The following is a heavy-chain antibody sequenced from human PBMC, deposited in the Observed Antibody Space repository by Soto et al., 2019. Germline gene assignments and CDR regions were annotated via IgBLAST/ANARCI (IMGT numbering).Heavy chain of an antibody. J-gene: IGHJ6*02. D-gene: IGHD1-1*01. Sequence: QVHLVESGGGVVQPGGALRLSCAASGFTFSSYAMHWVRQAPGKGLEWVAVISYDGSNKYYADSVKGRFTISRDNSKNTLYLQMHSLRAEDTAVYYCGRELTGTTYKYCYGMEFWGPGTTVTVSS. V-gene: IGHV3-30-3*01. CDR1: GFTFSSYA. CDR3: GRELTGTTYKYCYGMEF. CDR2: ISYDGSNK.